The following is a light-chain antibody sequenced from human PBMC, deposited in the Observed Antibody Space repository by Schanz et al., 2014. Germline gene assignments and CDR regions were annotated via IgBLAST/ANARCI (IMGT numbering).Light chain of an antibody. CDR1: SSDVGGYDY. J-gene: IGLJ3*02. CDR3: SSYTSSSTLKWV. V-gene: IGLV2-14*03. Sequence: QSVLTQPASVSGSPGQSITISCTGTSSDVGGYDYVSWYQQHPAKAPKLMIYDVSNRPAGVSNRFSGSKSGNTASLTISGLQAEDEADYYCSSYTSSSTLKWVFGGGTQLTVL. CDR2: DVS.